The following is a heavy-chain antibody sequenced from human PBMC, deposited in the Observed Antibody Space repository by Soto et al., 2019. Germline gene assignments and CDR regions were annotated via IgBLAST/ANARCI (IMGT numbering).Heavy chain of an antibody. D-gene: IGHD2-2*01. V-gene: IGHV1-69*01. CDR1: GGTFSRYP. CDR2: IIPISGTA. Sequence: QVQLVQSGAEVKKPGSSVKVSCKASGGTFSRYPISWVRQAPGQGLEWMGGIIPISGTADYAPKFQGRVTITADESTSTGYMDLRSLTSEDTAVYYCARERSLVYCSTTTCPRPFYYFVMGVWCQGTTVTVSS. J-gene: IGHJ6*02. CDR3: ARERSLVYCSTTTCPRPFYYFVMGV.